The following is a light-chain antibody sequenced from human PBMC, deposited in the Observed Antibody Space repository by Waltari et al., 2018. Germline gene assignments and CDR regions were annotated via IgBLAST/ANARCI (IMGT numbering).Light chain of an antibody. J-gene: IGKJ2*01. CDR3: QQYGSSPLYT. Sequence: EIVLTQSPGTLPLSPGERATLPCRASQSVSNNYLAWYQQKPGQAPRLLIYAASSRVTGIPDRFSGSGSGTDFTLTISRLEPEDFAVYYCQQYGSSPLYTFGQGTKLEIK. CDR1: QSVSNNY. CDR2: AAS. V-gene: IGKV3-20*01.